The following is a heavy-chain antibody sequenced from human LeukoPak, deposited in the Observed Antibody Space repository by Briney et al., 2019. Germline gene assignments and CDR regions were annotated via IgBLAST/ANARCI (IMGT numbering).Heavy chain of an antibody. J-gene: IGHJ4*02. D-gene: IGHD6-19*01. CDR2: TYYRSKWYN. CDR3: ARDLGTTGWHTFDY. V-gene: IGHV6-1*01. CDR1: GDSDSRKNGA. Sequence: SQTLSLTWVVSGDSDSRKNGAWNWIRQSPSRGLEWLGRTYYRSKWYNDYAESMEGRMTISQDTSKNQYSLHLNSVTPDDTAVYYCARDLGTTGWHTFDYWGQGTLVTVSS.